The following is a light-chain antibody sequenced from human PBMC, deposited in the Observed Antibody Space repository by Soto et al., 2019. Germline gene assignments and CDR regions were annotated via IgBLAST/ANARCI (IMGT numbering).Light chain of an antibody. J-gene: IGLJ1*01. V-gene: IGLV2-14*01. CDR1: SSDVGAYNY. CDR2: EVN. Sequence: QSALTQPASVSGSPGQSITISCTGTSSDVGAYNYVSWYQHHPGKAPKLMIYEVNKRPSEVSNRFSGSKSGNTASLSISGLQPEDEADYYCNPYTRTSTFVLGTGTKLTVL. CDR3: NPYTRTSTFV.